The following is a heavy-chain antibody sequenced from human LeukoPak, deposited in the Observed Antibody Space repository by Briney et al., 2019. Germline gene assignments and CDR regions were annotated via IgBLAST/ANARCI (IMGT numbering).Heavy chain of an antibody. CDR2: ISSSSRYI. J-gene: IGHJ4*02. D-gene: IGHD2-2*01. CDR3: ARDLCTSTSCYSFPCDY. CDR1: GFTFSSYS. V-gene: IGHV3-21*01. Sequence: GGSLRLSCAASGFTFSSYSMNWVRQAPGKGLEWVSSISSSSRYIYYADSVKGRFTISSANAKNSLYLQMNSLRAEDTAVYYCARDLCTSTSCYSFPCDYWGQRRQAAVSS.